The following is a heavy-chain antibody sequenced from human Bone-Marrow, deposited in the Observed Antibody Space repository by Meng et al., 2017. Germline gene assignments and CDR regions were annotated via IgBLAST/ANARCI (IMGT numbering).Heavy chain of an antibody. V-gene: IGHV5-51*01. CDR1: GYSFTSYC. D-gene: IGHD2-15*01. J-gene: IGHJ5*02. Sequence: KVSCKGSGYSFTSYCIGWVRQTPGKGLEWMGIIYPTDSDTRYSRSFQGQVTISADKSISTAYLKWSSLKASDTAMYYCARVVVVVADDNGFDPWGQGTLVTVSS. CDR2: IYPTDSDT. CDR3: ARVVVVVADDNGFDP.